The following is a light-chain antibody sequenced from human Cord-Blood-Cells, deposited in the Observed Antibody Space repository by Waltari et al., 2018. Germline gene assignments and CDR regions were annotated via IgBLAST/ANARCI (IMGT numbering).Light chain of an antibody. J-gene: IGKJ4*01. CDR3: QQSYSTPLT. CDR1: QSISSY. Sequence: DIKMTKYPSSLSASVGSSVTINFRASQSISSYLYWNQQTPGKAPKLLIYDASSLQIGVPSRFSGSGSGTDFTLTISSLQPEDFATYYCQQSYSTPLTFGGGTKVEIK. CDR2: DAS. V-gene: IGKV1-39*01.